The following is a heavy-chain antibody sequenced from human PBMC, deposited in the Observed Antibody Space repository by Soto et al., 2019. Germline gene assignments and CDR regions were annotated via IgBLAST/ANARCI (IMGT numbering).Heavy chain of an antibody. J-gene: IGHJ4*02. CDR1: AGSISTYH. CDR3: ARDCSGGACYPASFDY. CDR2: IYYTGST. D-gene: IGHD2-15*01. Sequence: QVQLQESGPGLVKPSETLSLTCSVSAGSISTYHWSWIRQPAGKGLEWIGRIYYTGSTDYNPSLKSRVTTSVDTSKNQFSLKVSSVTAADTAVYYCARDCSGGACYPASFDYWGQGTLVTVSS. V-gene: IGHV4-4*07.